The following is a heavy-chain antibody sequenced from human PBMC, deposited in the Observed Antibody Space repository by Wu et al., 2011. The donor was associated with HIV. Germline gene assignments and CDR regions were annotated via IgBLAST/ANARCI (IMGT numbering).Heavy chain of an antibody. CDR3: ARHLPNYGDYGRWFDP. Sequence: VQLVQSGAEVKKSGESLKISCKTSGYSFTNYWIAWVRQMPGKGLEWMGIIYPGDSDIRYSPSFQGQVTISADKSISTAYLQWTSLKASDTAMYYCARHLPNYGDYGRWFDPWGQGTLVTVSS. D-gene: IGHD4-17*01. J-gene: IGHJ5*02. V-gene: IGHV5-51*01. CDR1: GYSFTNYW. CDR2: IYPGDSDI.